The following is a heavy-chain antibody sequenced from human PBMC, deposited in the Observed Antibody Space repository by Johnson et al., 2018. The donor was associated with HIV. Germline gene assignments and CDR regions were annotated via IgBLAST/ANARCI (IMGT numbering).Heavy chain of an antibody. D-gene: IGHD2-2*01. CDR1: GFTFSSYG. CDR3: AKDRSRRHDALDI. J-gene: IGHJ3*02. Sequence: QVQLVESGGGVVQPGRYLRLSCAASGFTFSSYGMHWVRQAPGKGLQWVAVIWYDGNNKYYADSVKGRFTVSRDNSKNTLYLQMNSLRAGDTAVYYCAKDRSRRHDALDIWGQGTMVTVSS. V-gene: IGHV3-33*06. CDR2: IWYDGNNK.